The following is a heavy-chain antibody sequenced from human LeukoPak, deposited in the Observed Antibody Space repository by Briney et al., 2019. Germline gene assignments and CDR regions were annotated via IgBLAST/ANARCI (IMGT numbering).Heavy chain of an antibody. D-gene: IGHD6-13*01. V-gene: IGHV3-23*01. CDR1: GFTFSSYG. J-gene: IGHJ4*02. Sequence: GRSLRLSCAASGFTFSSYGMHWVRQAPGKGLEWVSAISGSGGSTYYADSVKGRFTISRDNSKNTLYLQMNSLRAEDTAVYYCAKVSSSWYEVGYWGQGTLVTVSS. CDR2: ISGSGGST. CDR3: AKVSSSWYEVGY.